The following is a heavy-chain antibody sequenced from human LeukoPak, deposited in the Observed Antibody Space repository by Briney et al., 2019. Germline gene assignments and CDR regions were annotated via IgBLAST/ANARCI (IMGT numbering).Heavy chain of an antibody. CDR1: GGSISSSSYY. D-gene: IGHD6-13*01. CDR3: ARLAAAGTPYYYYGMDV. V-gene: IGHV4-39*01. J-gene: IGHJ6*02. Sequence: SETLSLTCTASGGSISSSSYYWGWIRQPPGKGLEWIGSIYYSGSTYYNPSLKSRVTISVDTSKNQFSLKLSSVTAADTAVYYCARLAAAGTPYYYYGMDVWGQGTTVTVSS. CDR2: IYYSGST.